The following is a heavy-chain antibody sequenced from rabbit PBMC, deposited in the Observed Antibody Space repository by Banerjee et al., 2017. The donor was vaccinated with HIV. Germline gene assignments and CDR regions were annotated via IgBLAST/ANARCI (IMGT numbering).Heavy chain of an antibody. CDR3: ARGYAGYAGYGL. J-gene: IGHJ4*01. D-gene: IGHD7-1*01. V-gene: IGHV1S45*01. CDR1: GFSFSSNG. Sequence: QEQLVESGGGLVQPEGSLTLTCTASGFSFSSNGMCWVRQAPGKGLEWIGCIYTGSDSTYYASWAKGRFTISKTSSTTVTLQMTSLTAADTATYFCARGYAGYAGYGLWGQGTMVTVS. CDR2: IYTGSDST.